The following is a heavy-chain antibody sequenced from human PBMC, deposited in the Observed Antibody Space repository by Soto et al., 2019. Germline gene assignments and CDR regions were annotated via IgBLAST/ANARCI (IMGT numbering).Heavy chain of an antibody. CDR2: ISSTGSYA. D-gene: IGHD1-26*01. V-gene: IGHV3-11*05. CDR1: GFTFNDYQ. CDR3: ARIVGLRLNDY. Sequence: QVQLVESGGGLVKPGGSLRLSCAVSGFTFNDYQMTWFRQAPGKGLEWVSRISSTGSYADYADSVKGRFTVSRDNANNTVYLQMDSLRDEDTAVYFCARIVGLRLNDYCGQGTLVIVSA. J-gene: IGHJ4*02.